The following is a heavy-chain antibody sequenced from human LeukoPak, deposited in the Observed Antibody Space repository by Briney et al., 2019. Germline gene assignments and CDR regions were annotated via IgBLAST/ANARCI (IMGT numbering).Heavy chain of an antibody. V-gene: IGHV4-39*01. CDR2: IYYSGST. J-gene: IGHJ4*02. CDR1: GGSISNSGYY. D-gene: IGHD3-22*01. CDR3: AKTYYYDPFDF. Sequence: SETLSLTCTVSGGSISNSGYYWGWIRQPPGEGLEWIGNIYYSGSTYYNPSLKSRVTISVDTSKNQFSLKLTSVTAADTAVYYCAKTYYYDPFDFWGQGTLVTVSS.